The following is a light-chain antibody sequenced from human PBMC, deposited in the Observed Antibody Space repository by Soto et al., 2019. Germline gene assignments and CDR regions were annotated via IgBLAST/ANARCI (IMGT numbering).Light chain of an antibody. CDR3: QQYNNWPTIT. V-gene: IGKV3-15*01. Sequence: EIMMTQSPATLSVSPGERATLSCRASQSVSNNLAWYQQKPGQAPRLLIYYASTRATGVPARFSGSGSGTEFTLTSSSLQSEDFALYYCQQYNNWPTITFGQGTRLEIK. CDR2: YAS. CDR1: QSVSNN. J-gene: IGKJ5*01.